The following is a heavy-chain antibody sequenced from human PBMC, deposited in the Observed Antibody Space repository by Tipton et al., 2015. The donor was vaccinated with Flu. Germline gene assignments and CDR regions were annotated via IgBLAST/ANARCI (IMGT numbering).Heavy chain of an antibody. CDR3: ARTSLIIGAIDY. Sequence: TLSLTCTVSGVPISSGDYNWSWIRQPPGKGLEWIGYIYSTGGTFLNPSLGSRPTMSIDRSNNQFSLTLNSMTAADTAVYYCARTSLIIGAIDYWGQGALVTVSS. CDR1: GVPISSGDYN. J-gene: IGHJ4*02. V-gene: IGHV4-30-4*01. CDR2: IYSTGGT. D-gene: IGHD7-27*01.